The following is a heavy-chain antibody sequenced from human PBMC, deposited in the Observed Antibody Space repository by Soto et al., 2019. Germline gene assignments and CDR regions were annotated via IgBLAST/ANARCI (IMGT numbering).Heavy chain of an antibody. CDR1: GFTLSNAW. CDR3: TGSSWSL. D-gene: IGHD6-13*01. V-gene: IGHV3-15*01. Sequence: GGSLRLSCAASGFTLSNAWMSWVRQAPGKGLEWVGRLKSKTDGGTTDYTTPVKGRFTISRDDSKNTLYLQMSSLKTEDTAVYYCTGSSWSLCGQGTLVTVSS. CDR2: LKSKTDGGTT. J-gene: IGHJ4*02.